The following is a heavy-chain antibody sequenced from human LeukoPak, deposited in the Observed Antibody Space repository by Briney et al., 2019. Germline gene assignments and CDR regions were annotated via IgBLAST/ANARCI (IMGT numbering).Heavy chain of an antibody. CDR3: ARVRYYYDSSGHMDV. V-gene: IGHV3-33*01. CDR2: IWYDGSNK. Sequence: GGSLRLSCAASGFTFSSYGMHWVRQAPGKGLEWVAVIWYDGSNKYYADSVKGRFTISRDNCKNTLYLQMNSLRAEDTAVYYCARVRYYYDSSGHMDVWGQGTTVTVSS. D-gene: IGHD3-22*01. CDR1: GFTFSSYG. J-gene: IGHJ6*02.